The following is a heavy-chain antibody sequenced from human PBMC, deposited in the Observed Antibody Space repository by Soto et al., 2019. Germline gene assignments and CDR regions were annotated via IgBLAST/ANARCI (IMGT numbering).Heavy chain of an antibody. CDR1: GFTFSSYG. V-gene: IGHV3-30*18. Sequence: GGSLRLSCAASGFTFSSYGMHWVRQAPGKGLEWVAVISYDGSNKYYADSVKGRFTISRDNSKNTLYLQMNSLRAEDTAVYYCAKDQDSSGWDYFDYWGQGTLVTVSS. CDR2: ISYDGSNK. CDR3: AKDQDSSGWDYFDY. D-gene: IGHD6-19*01. J-gene: IGHJ4*02.